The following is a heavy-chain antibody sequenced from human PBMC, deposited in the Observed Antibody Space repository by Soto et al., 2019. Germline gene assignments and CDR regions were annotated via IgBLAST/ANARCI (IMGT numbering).Heavy chain of an antibody. V-gene: IGHV4-34*01. CDR1: GGSFSGYY. CDR2: INHSGST. D-gene: IGHD6-19*01. J-gene: IGHJ4*02. Sequence: PWETRSLTCAVYGGSFSGYYWSWIRQPPGKGLEWIGEINHSGSTNYNPSLKSRVTISVDTSKNQFSLKLSSVTAADTAVYYCARLGSSGWYLGYWGQGTLVTVSS. CDR3: ARLGSSGWYLGY.